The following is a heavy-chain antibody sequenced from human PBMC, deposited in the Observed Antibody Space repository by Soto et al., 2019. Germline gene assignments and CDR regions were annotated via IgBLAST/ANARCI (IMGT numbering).Heavy chain of an antibody. CDR3: ARGRGYSYGYKYYYGMDV. D-gene: IGHD5-18*01. V-gene: IGHV4-34*01. CDR1: GGAFSGYY. CDR2: INHSGST. J-gene: IGHJ6*02. Sequence: SETLSLPCSVYGGAFSGYYWSWIRQPPGKGLEWIGEINHSGSTNYNPSLKSRVTISVDTSKNQFSLKLSSVTAADTAVYYCARGRGYSYGYKYYYGMDVWGQGTTVTVSS.